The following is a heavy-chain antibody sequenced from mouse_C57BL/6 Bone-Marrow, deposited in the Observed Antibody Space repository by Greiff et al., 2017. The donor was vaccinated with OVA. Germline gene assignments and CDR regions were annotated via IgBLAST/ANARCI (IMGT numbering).Heavy chain of an antibody. V-gene: IGHV1-5*01. J-gene: IGHJ3*01. Sequence: EVQLQQSGTVLARPGASVKMSCKTSGYTFTSYWMHWVKQRPGQGLEWIGAIYPGNSDTSYNQKFKGKAKLTAVTSASTAYMELSSLTNEDSAVYYCTRGYYYGSSGFAYWGQGTLVTVSA. CDR1: GYTFTSYW. D-gene: IGHD1-1*01. CDR2: IYPGNSDT. CDR3: TRGYYYGSSGFAY.